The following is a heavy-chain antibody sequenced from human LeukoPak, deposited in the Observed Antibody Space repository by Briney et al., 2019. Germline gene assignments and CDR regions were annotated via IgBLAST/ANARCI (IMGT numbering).Heavy chain of an antibody. CDR3: AKDLGYCSGGSCYAFDY. J-gene: IGHJ4*02. CDR2: ISGSGGST. Sequence: GGSLRLSCAASGFTFTSYAMSWVRQAPGKGLEWVSAISGSGGSTYYADSVKGRFTISRDNSKNTLYLQMNSLRAEDTAVYYCAKDLGYCSGGSCYAFDYWGQGTLVTVSS. CDR1: GFTFTSYA. D-gene: IGHD2-15*01. V-gene: IGHV3-23*01.